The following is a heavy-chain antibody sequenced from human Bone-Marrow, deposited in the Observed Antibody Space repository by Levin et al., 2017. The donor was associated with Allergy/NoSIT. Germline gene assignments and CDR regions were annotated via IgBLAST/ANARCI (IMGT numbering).Heavy chain of an antibody. CDR2: ISSDGTNT. J-gene: IGHJ4*02. D-gene: IGHD2-21*02. V-gene: IGHV3-30*18. CDR3: AKDHGYLVVTTYYLDS. CDR1: GFIFSSYA. Sequence: GGSLRLSCAASGFIFSSYAMHWVRQAPGKGLEWVAVISSDGTNTYYADSVEGRFTISRDNSKNTLYLDMISLRPEDTAVYYCAKDHGYLVVTTYYLDSWGQGNPVTVSS.